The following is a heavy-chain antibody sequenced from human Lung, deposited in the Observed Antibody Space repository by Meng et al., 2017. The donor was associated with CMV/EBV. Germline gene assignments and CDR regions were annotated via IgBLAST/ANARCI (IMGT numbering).Heavy chain of an antibody. CDR1: GFTFSSYA. D-gene: IGHD3-10*01. CDR3: AKARLWFVDLDAFDI. J-gene: IGHJ3*02. Sequence: SCAASGFTFSSYAMHWVRQAPGKGLEWVAVTSYAGTNNNYADSVKGRFTISRDNSKNTLYLQMNSLRAEDTAVYYCAKARLWFVDLDAFDIWGQGTXVTVSS. CDR2: TSYAGTNN. V-gene: IGHV3-30-3*01.